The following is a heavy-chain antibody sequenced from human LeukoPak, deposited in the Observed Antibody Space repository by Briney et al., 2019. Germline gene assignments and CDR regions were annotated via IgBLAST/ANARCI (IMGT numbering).Heavy chain of an antibody. J-gene: IGHJ4*02. Sequence: GASVKVSCKASGYTFTGYYMHWVRQAPGQGLEWMGWISAYNGNTNYAQKLQGRVTMTTDTSTSTAYMELRSLRSDDTAVYYCARDQVVVVPAAKPPDYWGQGTLVTVSS. CDR2: ISAYNGNT. V-gene: IGHV1-18*04. CDR3: ARDQVVVVPAAKPPDY. CDR1: GYTFTGYY. D-gene: IGHD2-2*01.